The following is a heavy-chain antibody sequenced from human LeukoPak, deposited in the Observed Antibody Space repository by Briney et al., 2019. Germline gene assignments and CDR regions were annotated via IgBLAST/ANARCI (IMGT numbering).Heavy chain of an antibody. V-gene: IGHV1-18*04. J-gene: IGHJ6*02. D-gene: IGHD3-10*01. CDR3: ARDRLVRGYYYGMDV. Sequence: ASLKVSCKASGYTFTGYYIHWVRQAPGQGLEWMGWINSNSGDTNYAQKLQGRVTMTTDTSTSTAYMELRSLRSDDTAVYYCARDRLVRGYYYGMDVWGQGTTVTVSS. CDR2: INSNSGDT. CDR1: GYTFTGYY.